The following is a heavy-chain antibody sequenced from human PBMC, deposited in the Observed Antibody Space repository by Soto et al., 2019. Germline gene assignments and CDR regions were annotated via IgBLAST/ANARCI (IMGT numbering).Heavy chain of an antibody. J-gene: IGHJ4*02. CDR2: IYYSGST. CDR1: GGSISSYY. Sequence: QVQLQESGPGLVKPSETLSLTCTVSGGSISSYYWSWIRQPPGKGLEWIGYIYYSGSTNYNPSLKSRVTIAVDTSKNQFSLKLSSVTAADTSVYYCARGWYYGDYWGQVTLVTVSS. V-gene: IGHV4-59*01. CDR3: ARGWYYGDY.